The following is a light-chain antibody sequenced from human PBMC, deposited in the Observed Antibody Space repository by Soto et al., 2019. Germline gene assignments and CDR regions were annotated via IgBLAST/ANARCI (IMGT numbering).Light chain of an antibody. CDR1: SGDVGSYNL. CDR2: ESS. V-gene: IGLV2-23*01. J-gene: IGLJ3*02. Sequence: QSALTQPASVSGSPGQSITISCTGSSGDVGSYNLVSWYQQHPGKAPKLMIYESSKRPSGVSSRFSGSRSGNTASLTISGLQAEDEADYYCCSFAHRSTLVFGGGTKLTVL. CDR3: CSFAHRSTLV.